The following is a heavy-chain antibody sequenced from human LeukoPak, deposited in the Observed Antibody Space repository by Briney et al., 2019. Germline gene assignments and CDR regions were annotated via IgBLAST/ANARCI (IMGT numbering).Heavy chain of an antibody. CDR1: GFTFSDHW. CDR2: IKEDGGEE. V-gene: IGHV3-7*01. CDR3: AREFQSGMGTGFDY. J-gene: IGHJ4*02. Sequence: GGSLRLSCAASGFTFSDHWMTWVRQAPGKRLEWVANIKEDGGEERYVDSVRGRFTISRDNTKNSLSLQMNSLRDEDTAVYYCAREFQSGMGTGFDYWGQGTLVTVSS. D-gene: IGHD3-10*01.